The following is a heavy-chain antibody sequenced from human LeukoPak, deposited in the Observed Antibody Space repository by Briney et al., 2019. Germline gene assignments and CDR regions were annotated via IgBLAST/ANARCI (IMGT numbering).Heavy chain of an antibody. D-gene: IGHD6-13*01. CDR2: MNPNIGNT. CDR3: ARVKVAAASDY. V-gene: IGHV1-8*03. J-gene: IGHJ4*02. CDR1: GYTFTSYD. Sequence: ASVKVSCKASGYTFTSYDINWVRQATGQGLEWMGWMNPNIGNTGYAQKFQGRVTITRNTSISTAYMELSSLRSEDTAVYYCARVKVAAASDYWGQGTLVTVSS.